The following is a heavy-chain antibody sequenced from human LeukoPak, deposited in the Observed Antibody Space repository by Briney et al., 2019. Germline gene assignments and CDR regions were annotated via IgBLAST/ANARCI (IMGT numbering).Heavy chain of an antibody. D-gene: IGHD3-16*01. Sequence: ASVKVSCKASGYTFTGYYMHWVRQAPGQGLEWMGWINPNSGGTNYAQKFQGRVTMTRDTSISTAYMELRSLRSDDTAVYYCARGRGQRIAAAGLRLGELPPTGDDAFDIWGQGTMVTVSS. V-gene: IGHV1-2*02. CDR1: GYTFTGYY. CDR2: INPNSGGT. CDR3: ARGRGQRIAAAGLRLGELPPTGDDAFDI. J-gene: IGHJ3*02.